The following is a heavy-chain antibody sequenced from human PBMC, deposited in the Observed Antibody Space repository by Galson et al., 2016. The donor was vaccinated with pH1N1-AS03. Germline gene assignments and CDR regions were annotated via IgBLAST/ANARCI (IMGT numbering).Heavy chain of an antibody. CDR1: GNTFTTYG. D-gene: IGHD6-13*01. V-gene: IGHV1-18*04. CDR2: ISVYNGNT. CDR3: ARAAAGTASLV. J-gene: IGHJ4*02. Sequence: SVKVSCKASGNTFTTYGLIWVRQAPGQGLEWMGWISVYNGNTNYGQKFQDRVTMTTDTSTSTAYMELRSLRSDDTAVYYCARAAAGTASLVWGQGTLVTVSS.